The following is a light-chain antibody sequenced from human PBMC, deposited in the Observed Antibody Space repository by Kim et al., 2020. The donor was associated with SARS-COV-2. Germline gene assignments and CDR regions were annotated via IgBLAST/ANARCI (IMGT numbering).Light chain of an antibody. CDR2: DAS. V-gene: IGKV1D-13*01. CDR1: QGVDSA. J-gene: IGKJ2*01. CDR3: QQFNDYPYT. Sequence: SASVGDRVIITCRASQGVDSAVAWYQQKPGKAPKLLIFDASSLDTGVPSRFSGSGSGTDFALTINSLQPDDFATYYCQQFNDYPYTFGQGTKLEI.